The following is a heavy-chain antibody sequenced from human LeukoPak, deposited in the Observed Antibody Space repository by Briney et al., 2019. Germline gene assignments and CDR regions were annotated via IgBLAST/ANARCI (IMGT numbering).Heavy chain of an antibody. J-gene: IGHJ4*02. CDR3: ARGKPYYYGSGSKRPEFDY. D-gene: IGHD3-10*01. Sequence: SETLSLTCTVSGGSISSYYWSWIRQPPGKGLEWIGYIYYSGSTNYNPSLKSRVTISVDTSKNQFSLKLSSVTAADTAVYYCARGKPYYYGSGSKRPEFDYWGQGTLVTVSS. V-gene: IGHV4-59*01. CDR1: GGSISSYY. CDR2: IYYSGST.